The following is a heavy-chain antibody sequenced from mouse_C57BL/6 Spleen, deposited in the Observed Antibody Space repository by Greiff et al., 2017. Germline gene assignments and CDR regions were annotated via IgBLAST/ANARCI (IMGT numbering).Heavy chain of an antibody. Sequence: VQLQQPGAELVMPGASVKLSCKASGYTFTSYWMHWVKQRPGQGLEWIGEIDPSDSYTNYNQKFKGKSTLTVDKSSSTAYMQLSSLTSEDSAVYYCARGSTTVVAEGYYYAMDYWGQGTSVTVSS. D-gene: IGHD1-1*01. CDR3: ARGSTTVVAEGYYYAMDY. CDR2: IDPSDSYT. CDR1: GYTFTSYW. V-gene: IGHV1-69*01. J-gene: IGHJ4*01.